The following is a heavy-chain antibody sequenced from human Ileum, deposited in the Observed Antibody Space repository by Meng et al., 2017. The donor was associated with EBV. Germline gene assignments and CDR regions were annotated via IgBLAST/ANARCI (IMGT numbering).Heavy chain of an antibody. V-gene: IGHV4-39*01. CDR1: GGSISSSSYY. J-gene: IGHJ4*02. D-gene: IGHD2-2*01. Sequence: QLQLQESGQGLVKPSETLSLTCTVSGGSISSSSYYWGWIRQPPGKGLEWIGSIYYSGSTYYNPSLKSRVTISVDTSKNQFSLKLSSVTAADTAVYYCARSIVVVPAAIYYWGQGTLVTVSS. CDR3: ARSIVVVPAAIYY. CDR2: IYYSGST.